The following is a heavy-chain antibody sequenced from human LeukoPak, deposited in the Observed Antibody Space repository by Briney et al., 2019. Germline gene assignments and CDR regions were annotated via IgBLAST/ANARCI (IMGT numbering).Heavy chain of an antibody. CDR3: ARVGDILTGYPYYFDY. CDR2: INPNSGGT. V-gene: IGHV1-2*02. D-gene: IGHD3-9*01. J-gene: IGHJ4*02. CDR1: GYTFTGYY. Sequence: ASVKVSCKASGYTFTGYYMHWVRQAPGQGLEWMGWINPNSGGTNYAQKFQGRVTMTRDTSISTAYMELRSLRSDDTAVYHCARVGDILTGYPYYFDYWGQGTLVTVSS.